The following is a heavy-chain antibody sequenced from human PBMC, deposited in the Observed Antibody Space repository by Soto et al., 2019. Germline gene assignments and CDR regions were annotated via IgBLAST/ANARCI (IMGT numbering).Heavy chain of an antibody. Sequence: PSGTLSLTCNVSGAYVTTYYWSWIRQSPGKGLEWIGYISNSGNTNYNPSLKSRVTISLGTSKNHFSLKMRSVTAADTAVYYCARRGSTWYSWFDPWGQGTLVTVSS. CDR2: ISNSGNT. J-gene: IGHJ5*02. V-gene: IGHV4-59*02. CDR1: GAYVTTYY. CDR3: ARRGSTWYSWFDP. D-gene: IGHD6-13*01.